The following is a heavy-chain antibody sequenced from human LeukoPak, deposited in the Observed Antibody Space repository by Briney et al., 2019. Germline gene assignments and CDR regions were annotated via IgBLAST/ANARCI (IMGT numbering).Heavy chain of an antibody. CDR1: GYSFTSYW. V-gene: IGHV5-51*01. D-gene: IGHD3-22*01. Sequence: GESLKISCKGSGYSFTSYWIGWVRQMPGEGLEWMGIIYPGDSDTRYSPSFQGQVTISADKSISTAYLQWSSLKASDTAMYYCARRAYYYDSSGYSDYFDYWGQGTLVTVSS. CDR2: IYPGDSDT. J-gene: IGHJ4*02. CDR3: ARRAYYYDSSGYSDYFDY.